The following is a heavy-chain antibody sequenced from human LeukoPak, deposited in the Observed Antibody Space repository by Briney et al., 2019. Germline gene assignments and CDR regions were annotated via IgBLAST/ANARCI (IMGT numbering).Heavy chain of an antibody. Sequence: SVPTLVKPTQTLTLTCTVSGFSLTTGRVGVGCIRQPPGKALEWLALVYWNDDKHYSPSLKSRLTITKDTAKNQVVLRMTNMDPVDTATYFCAQTIRRVGFEPWGQGTLVTVSP. CDR1: GFSLTTGRVG. V-gene: IGHV2-5*01. CDR2: VYWNDDK. J-gene: IGHJ5*02. D-gene: IGHD5-24*01. CDR3: AQTIRRVGFEP.